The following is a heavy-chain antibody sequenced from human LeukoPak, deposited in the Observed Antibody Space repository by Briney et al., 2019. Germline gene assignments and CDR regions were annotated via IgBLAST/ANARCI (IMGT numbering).Heavy chain of an antibody. Sequence: GGSLRLSCTASGFTFGDYAMSWVRQAPGKGLEWVGFIRSKASGGTTEYAASVKGRFTISRDDSKSIAYLQMNSLKTEDTAVYYCTRGDGSGSSGGQGPLVTVSS. CDR1: GFTFGDYA. D-gene: IGHD3-10*01. J-gene: IGHJ4*02. V-gene: IGHV3-49*04. CDR2: IRSKASGGTT. CDR3: TRGDGSGSS.